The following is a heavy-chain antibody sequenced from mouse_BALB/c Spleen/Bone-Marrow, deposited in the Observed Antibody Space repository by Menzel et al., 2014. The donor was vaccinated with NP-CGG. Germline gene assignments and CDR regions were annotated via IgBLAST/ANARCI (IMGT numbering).Heavy chain of an antibody. D-gene: IGHD2-1*01. CDR1: GYSFTGYL. V-gene: IGHV1-37*01. J-gene: IGHJ2*01. CDR2: INPYNSDA. CDR3: GRSVYGSFDS. Sequence: VHVKQSGLELVKPGTSVKISCKASGYSFTGYLMNWVKQSHGKSLEWIGRINPYNSDAFYNPKFKGKATLTVDKSSSTAHMDLLSLTSEDSAVYYCGRSVYGSFDSWGQGTTLTVSS.